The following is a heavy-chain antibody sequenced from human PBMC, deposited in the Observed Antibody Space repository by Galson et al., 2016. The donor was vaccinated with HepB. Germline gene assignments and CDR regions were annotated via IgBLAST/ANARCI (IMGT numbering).Heavy chain of an antibody. CDR2: IRGSGDGK. Sequence: SLRLSCATSGFIFGSYAMSWVRQAPGKGLQWVSGIRGSGDGKYHTDSVKGRFTISRDNSKNTLYLQMKSLRADDTAVYYCAKGVSFGDYEYFDSWGQGTLVTVSS. J-gene: IGHJ4*02. CDR3: AKGVSFGDYEYFDS. CDR1: GFIFGSYA. V-gene: IGHV3-23*01. D-gene: IGHD4-17*01.